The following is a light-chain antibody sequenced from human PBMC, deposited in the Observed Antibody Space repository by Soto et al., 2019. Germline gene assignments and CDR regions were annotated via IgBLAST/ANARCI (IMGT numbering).Light chain of an antibody. V-gene: IGKV3-20*01. Sequence: ETVLTKSPGTLSLSPWEGETGLCMVSQSINSKSLVWYQRKFGQAPRLLIYNTSSRATGIPDRFSGSGSGTDFTLSISRLEPEDFAVYYCQHYGGSFIFGPATKVDI. J-gene: IGKJ3*01. CDR3: QHYGGSFI. CDR2: NTS. CDR1: QSINSKS.